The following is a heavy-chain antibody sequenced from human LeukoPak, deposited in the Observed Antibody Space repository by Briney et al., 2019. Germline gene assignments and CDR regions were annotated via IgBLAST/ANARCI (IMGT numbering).Heavy chain of an antibody. CDR2: INHSGST. CDR3: ARGYDYVWGTYHFDY. D-gene: IGHD3-16*01. CDR1: GGSFSGYY. V-gene: IGHV4-34*01. Sequence: SETLSLTCAVYGGSFSGYYWGWIRQPPGKGLEWIGEINHSGSTNYNPSLKSRVTISVDTSKNQFSLKLSSVTAADTAVYYCARGYDYVWGTYHFDYWGQGTLVTVSS. J-gene: IGHJ4*02.